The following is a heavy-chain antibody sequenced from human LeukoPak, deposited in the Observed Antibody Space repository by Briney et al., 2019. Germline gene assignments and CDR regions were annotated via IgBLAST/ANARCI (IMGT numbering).Heavy chain of an antibody. V-gene: IGHV3-7*01. J-gene: IGHJ3*02. CDR3: ARVKLGAFDI. CDR1: GFTFSSYE. CDR2: IKQDGSEK. Sequence: GGSLRLSCAASGFTFSSYEMNWVRQAPGKGLEWVANIKQDGSEKYYVDSVKGRFTISRDNAKNSLYLQMNSLRAEDTAVYYCARVKLGAFDIWGQGTMVTVSS. D-gene: IGHD7-27*01.